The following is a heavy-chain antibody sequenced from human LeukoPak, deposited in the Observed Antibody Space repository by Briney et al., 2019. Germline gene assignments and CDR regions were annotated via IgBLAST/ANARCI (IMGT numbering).Heavy chain of an antibody. CDR1: GFTFDDYA. J-gene: IGHJ6*03. CDR2: ISWNSGSI. CDR3: ARGRGLGGGYRDV. D-gene: IGHD3-16*01. Sequence: GRSLRLSCAASGFTFDDYAMHWVRQAPGKGLEWVSGISWNSGSIGYADSVKGRFTISRDNAKNSLYLQMNSLRAEDMALYYCARGRGLGGGYRDVWGKGTTVTVPS. V-gene: IGHV3-9*03.